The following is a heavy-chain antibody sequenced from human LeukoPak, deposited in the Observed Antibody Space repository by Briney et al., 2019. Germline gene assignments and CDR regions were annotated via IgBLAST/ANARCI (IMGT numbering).Heavy chain of an antibody. V-gene: IGHV4-34*01. Sequence: SETLSLNCAVYGGSFSGYYWSWLRQPPGKGLEWIGEINHSGSTNYNPSLKSRVTISVDTSKNQFSLKLSSMTAADTAVYYCARVNVVKPAAMRDAFDIWGQGTMVSVSS. CDR3: ARVNVVKPAAMRDAFDI. J-gene: IGHJ3*02. D-gene: IGHD2-2*01. CDR1: GGSFSGYY. CDR2: INHSGST.